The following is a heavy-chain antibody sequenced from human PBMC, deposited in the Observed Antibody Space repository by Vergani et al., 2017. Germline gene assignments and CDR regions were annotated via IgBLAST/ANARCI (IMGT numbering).Heavy chain of an antibody. J-gene: IGHJ4*02. D-gene: IGHD6-19*01. V-gene: IGHV4-59*08. CDR1: GGPISSYY. CDR3: ARHKGGWFDFDY. Sequence: QVQLQESGPGLVKPSETLSPLCAVPGGPISSYYWSWIRQPPGKGLGWIGYIYYSGSTNYNPSLKSRVTLSVDTSKNQFSLKLSSVTAADTAVYYCARHKGGWFDFDYWGQGTLVTVSS. CDR2: IYYSGST.